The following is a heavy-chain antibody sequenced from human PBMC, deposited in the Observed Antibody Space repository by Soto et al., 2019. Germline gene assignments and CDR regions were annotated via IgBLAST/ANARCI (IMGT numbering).Heavy chain of an antibody. V-gene: IGHV3-7*01. J-gene: IGHJ4*02. Sequence: EVQLVEPGGGLVQPGGSLRLSCAASGFTFSSHWMSWVRQAPGKGLEWVANIKQDGSEKYYVDSVQGRFTISRDNAKYSLYLQMNSLRAEDTAVYYCARAFYVWGSYSTYFDYWGKGTLVTVSS. CDR1: GFTFSSHW. CDR3: ARAFYVWGSYSTYFDY. D-gene: IGHD3-16*01. CDR2: IKQDGSEK.